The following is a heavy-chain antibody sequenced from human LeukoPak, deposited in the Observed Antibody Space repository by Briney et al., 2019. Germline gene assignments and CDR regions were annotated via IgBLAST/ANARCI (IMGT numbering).Heavy chain of an antibody. J-gene: IGHJ2*01. CDR3: ARQGGGFWYFDL. Sequence: SETLSLTCTVSGGSISSYYWSWIRQPPGKGLEWIGYIYYSGSTNYNPSLKSRVTISVATSKNQFSLKLSSVTAADTAVYYCARQGGGFWYFDLWGRGTLVTVSS. D-gene: IGHD6-25*01. V-gene: IGHV4-59*08. CDR1: GGSISSYY. CDR2: IYYSGST.